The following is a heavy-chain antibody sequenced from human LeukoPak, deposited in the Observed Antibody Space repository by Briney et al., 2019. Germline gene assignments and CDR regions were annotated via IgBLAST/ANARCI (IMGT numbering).Heavy chain of an antibody. D-gene: IGHD6-6*01. CDR2: IIPIFGTA. Sequence: GASVKVSCKASGGTFSSYAISWVRQAPGQGLEWMGRIIPIFGTANYAQKFQGRVTITTDESTSTAYMELSSLRSEDTAVYYCAREGSSPSYYYYYMDVWGKGTTVTVSS. CDR1: GGTFSSYA. J-gene: IGHJ6*03. CDR3: AREGSSPSYYYYYMDV. V-gene: IGHV1-69*05.